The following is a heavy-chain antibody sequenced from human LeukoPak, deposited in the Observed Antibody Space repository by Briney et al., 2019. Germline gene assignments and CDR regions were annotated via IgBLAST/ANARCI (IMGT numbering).Heavy chain of an antibody. CDR1: GYTFTSYD. D-gene: IGHD3-16*01. CDR2: LVPALGTA. J-gene: IGHJ3*02. Sequence: GASVKVSCKASGYTFTSYDINWVRQASGQGLEWKGGLVPALGTAHYAQRLQGRDTITADETTSTLYMELTGLRSEDSAMYFCAFLFGINVFDMWGPGTMVIVSS. V-gene: IGHV1-69*13. CDR3: AFLFGINVFDM.